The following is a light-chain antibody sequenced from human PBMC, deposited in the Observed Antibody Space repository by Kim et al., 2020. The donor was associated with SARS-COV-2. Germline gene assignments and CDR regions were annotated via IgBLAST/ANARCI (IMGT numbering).Light chain of an antibody. J-gene: IGKJ4*01. Sequence: PGEGATLSCTASHRVGINLAWYQQTPGQAPRLLIYDASIRAIGIPDRFSGSGSGTDFTLTIGSLEPRDFAIYYCQQRGTWPPAVTFGGGTKVDIK. CDR2: DAS. CDR3: QQRGTWPPAVT. CDR1: HRVGIN. V-gene: IGKV3-11*01.